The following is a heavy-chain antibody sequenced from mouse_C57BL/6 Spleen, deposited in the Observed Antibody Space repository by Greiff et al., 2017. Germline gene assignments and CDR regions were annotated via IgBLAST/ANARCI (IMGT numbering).Heavy chain of an antibody. CDR3: ASSTYAMDY. CDR2: IYPGDGDT. V-gene: IGHV1-82*01. CDR1: GYAFSSSW. J-gene: IGHJ4*01. Sequence: VQLQQSGPELVKPGASVKISCKASGYAFSSSWMNWVKQRPGKGLEWIGRIYPGDGDTTYNGKFKGKATLTADKSSSTAYMQLSSLTSEDSAVYLCASSTYAMDYWGQGTSVTVSA.